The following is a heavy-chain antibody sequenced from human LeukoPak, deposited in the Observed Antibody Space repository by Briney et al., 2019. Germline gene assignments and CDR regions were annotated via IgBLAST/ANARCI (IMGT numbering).Heavy chain of an antibody. J-gene: IGHJ4*02. CDR3: ARQDTAMVSDY. CDR2: IYPGDSDT. Sequence: GESLKISRKGSGYSFTSYWIGWVRQIPGKGLEWMGIIYPGDSDTRYSPSLQGQVTISADKSISSAYLQWSSLKASDTAMYYCARQDTAMVSDYWGQGTLVTVSS. D-gene: IGHD5-18*01. V-gene: IGHV5-51*01. CDR1: GYSFTSYW.